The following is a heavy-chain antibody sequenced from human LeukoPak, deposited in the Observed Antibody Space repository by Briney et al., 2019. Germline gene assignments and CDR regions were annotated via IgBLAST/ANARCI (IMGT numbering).Heavy chain of an antibody. D-gene: IGHD2-21*02. CDR2: INHSGST. V-gene: IGHV4-34*01. CDR1: GGSFSGYY. J-gene: IGHJ1*01. CDR3: ARGKPPCGGDCYPEYFQH. Sequence: PSETLSLTCAVYGGSFSGYYWRWIRQPPGKGLEWVGEINHSGSTNYNPSLKSRVTISVDTSKNQFSLKLSSVTAADTAVYYCARGKPPCGGDCYPEYFQHWGQGTLVTVSS.